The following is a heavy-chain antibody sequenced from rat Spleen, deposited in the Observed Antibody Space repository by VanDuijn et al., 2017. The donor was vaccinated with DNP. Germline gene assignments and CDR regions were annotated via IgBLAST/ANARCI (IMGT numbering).Heavy chain of an antibody. CDR1: GFTFNNYW. CDR2: ITSRGGST. V-gene: IGHV5-31*01. D-gene: IGHD4-3*01. CDR3: VRWNSGHFDY. Sequence: EVQLVESGGDLVQPGRSLKLSCVASGFTFNNYWMTWIRQVPGKGLEWVASITSRGGSTYYPDSVKGRFTISRDNAKSTLYLQMNSLRSEDMATYYCVRWNSGHFDYWGQGVMVTVSS. J-gene: IGHJ2*01.